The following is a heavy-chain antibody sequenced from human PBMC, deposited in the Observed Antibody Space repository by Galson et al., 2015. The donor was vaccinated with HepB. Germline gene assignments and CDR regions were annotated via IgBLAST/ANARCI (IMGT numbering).Heavy chain of an antibody. CDR1: GFTFSSYA. Sequence: SLRLSCPASGFTFSSYAMSWVRQAPGKGLEWVSGISGSGGSTYYADSVKGRFTISRDNSKNTLYLQMNSLRAEDTAVYYCATERPRWNGLFDYWGQGTLVTVSS. V-gene: IGHV3-23*01. J-gene: IGHJ4*02. CDR3: ATERPRWNGLFDY. CDR2: ISGSGGST. D-gene: IGHD4-23*01.